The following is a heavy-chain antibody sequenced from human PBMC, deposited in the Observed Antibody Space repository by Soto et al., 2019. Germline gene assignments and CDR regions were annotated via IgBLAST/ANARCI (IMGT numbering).Heavy chain of an antibody. CDR2: ISGTATDT. D-gene: IGHD6-6*01. V-gene: IGHV3-23*01. Sequence: PGGSLRLSCVASGFTFNRYDINWVRQAPGRGLEWVSTISGTATDTSYADSVKGRFTISRDNSQSTVYLQMNSLRAEDTAIYYFAKRVLYTDSSPNSDYWGQGTLVTVSS. CDR1: GFTFNRYD. CDR3: AKRVLYTDSSPNSDY. J-gene: IGHJ4*02.